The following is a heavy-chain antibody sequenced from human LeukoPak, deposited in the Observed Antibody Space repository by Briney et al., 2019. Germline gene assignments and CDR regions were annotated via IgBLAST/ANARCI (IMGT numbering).Heavy chain of an antibody. CDR2: ISGSGGST. V-gene: IGHV3-23*01. D-gene: IGHD6-19*01. Sequence: GGSLRLSCAASGFTFSSYAMSWVRQAPGKGLEWVSAISGSGGSTYYADSVKGRFTISRDNSKNTLYLQMNSLRAEDTAVYYCAKDRGSSGWYGKFDYWGQGTLVTVSS. CDR3: AKDRGSSGWYGKFDY. CDR1: GFTFSSYA. J-gene: IGHJ4*02.